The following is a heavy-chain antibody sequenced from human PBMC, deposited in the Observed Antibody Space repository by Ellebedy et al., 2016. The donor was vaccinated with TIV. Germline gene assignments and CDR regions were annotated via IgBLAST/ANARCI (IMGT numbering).Heavy chain of an antibody. Sequence: GESLKISCAASGFTFSTYGMHWVRQAPGKGLEWVAVAPYYGNRKDYADSVKGRFTVSRDNSKNTVYLQMNSLTAEDTAVYYCSKERTIGSYSTDACDIWGQGTVVTVS. CDR2: APYYGNRK. J-gene: IGHJ3*02. V-gene: IGHV3-30*18. D-gene: IGHD1-26*01. CDR1: GFTFSTYG. CDR3: SKERTIGSYSTDACDI.